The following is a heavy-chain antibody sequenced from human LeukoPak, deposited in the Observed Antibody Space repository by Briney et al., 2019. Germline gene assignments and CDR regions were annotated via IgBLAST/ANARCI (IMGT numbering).Heavy chain of an antibody. CDR1: GFTFSIYA. J-gene: IGHJ4*02. D-gene: IGHD3-22*01. Sequence: GGSLRLSCAASGFTFSIYAMHWVRQAPGKGPEWVAVISYDGSNKYYADSVKGRFTISRDNSKNTLYLQMNSLRAEDTAVYYCAPYYYDSSGYLYFDYWGQGTLVTVSS. V-gene: IGHV3-30-3*01. CDR2: ISYDGSNK. CDR3: APYYYDSSGYLYFDY.